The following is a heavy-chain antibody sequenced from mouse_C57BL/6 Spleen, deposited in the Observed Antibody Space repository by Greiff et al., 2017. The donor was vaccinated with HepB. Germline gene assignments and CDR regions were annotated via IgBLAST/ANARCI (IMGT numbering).Heavy chain of an antibody. J-gene: IGHJ4*01. V-gene: IGHV1-76*01. CDR3: ARWSYAMDY. CDR2: IYPGSGNT. Sequence: VQLQQSGAELVRPGASVKLSCKASGYTFTDYYINWVKQRPGQGLEWIARIYPGSGNTYYNETFKGKAKLTAEKSSSTAYLQLSSLTSEDSAVYLSARWSYAMDYWGQGTSVTVSS. CDR1: GYTFTDYY.